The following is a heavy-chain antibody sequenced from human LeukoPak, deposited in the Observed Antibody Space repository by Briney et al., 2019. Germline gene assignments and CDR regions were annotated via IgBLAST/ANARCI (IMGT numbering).Heavy chain of an antibody. Sequence: GGSLRLPCTASGFPFSNYSMNWVRQAPGKGLEWVSSISGSSIYIYYADSVKGRFTLSRDNAKKSLYLQMNSLRAEDTAVYFCARVVGFSYYFDSWGQGTLGTVSS. V-gene: IGHV3-21*01. J-gene: IGHJ4*02. CDR3: ARVVGFSYYFDS. CDR1: GFPFSNYS. D-gene: IGHD2-15*01. CDR2: ISGSSIYI.